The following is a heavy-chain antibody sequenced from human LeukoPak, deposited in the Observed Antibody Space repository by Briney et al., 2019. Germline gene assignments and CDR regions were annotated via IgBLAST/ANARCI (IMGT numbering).Heavy chain of an antibody. CDR2: ISYDGSKK. V-gene: IGHV3-30*03. D-gene: IGHD2-21*01. J-gene: IGHJ4*02. CDR3: ASILWWDIGFDY. Sequence: GGSLRLSCAASGFIFSSYGMHWVRQAPGKGLEWVAIISYDGSKKDYADSVKGRFTISRDNSKNTLYLEMNSLRAEDTAVYYCASILWWDIGFDYWGQGTLVTVSS. CDR1: GFIFSSYG.